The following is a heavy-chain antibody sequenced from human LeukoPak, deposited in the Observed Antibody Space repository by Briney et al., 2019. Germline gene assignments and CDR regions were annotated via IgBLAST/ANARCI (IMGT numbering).Heavy chain of an antibody. V-gene: IGHV4-34*01. CDR3: ARDNADYYYYYMDV. D-gene: IGHD1-1*01. CDR1: GGSFSGYY. J-gene: IGHJ6*03. Sequence: SETLSLTCAVYGGSFSGYYWSWIRQPPGKGLEWIGEINHSGSTNYNPSLKSRVTISVDTSKNQFSLKLSSVTAADTAVYYCARDNADYYYYYMDVWGKGTTVTISS. CDR2: INHSGST.